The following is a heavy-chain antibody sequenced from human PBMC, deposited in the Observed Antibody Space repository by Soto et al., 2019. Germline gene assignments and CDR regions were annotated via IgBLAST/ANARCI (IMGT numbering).Heavy chain of an antibody. Sequence: GASVKVSCKASGYTLTSYGISWGRQAPGQGLEWMGWISAYNGNTNYAQKLQGRVTMTTDTSTSTAYMELRSLRSDDTAVYYCAREQDIVVVAPERFDYWGQGTLVTVSS. D-gene: IGHD2-15*01. CDR3: AREQDIVVVAPERFDY. J-gene: IGHJ4*02. CDR2: ISAYNGNT. CDR1: GYTLTSYG. V-gene: IGHV1-18*04.